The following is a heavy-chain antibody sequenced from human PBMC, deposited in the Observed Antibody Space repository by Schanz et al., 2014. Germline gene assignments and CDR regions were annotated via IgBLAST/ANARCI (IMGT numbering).Heavy chain of an antibody. J-gene: IGHJ4*02. V-gene: IGHV3-30-3*01. D-gene: IGHD2-15*01. CDR1: GFTLSSYA. CDR3: ARDRGYCSGGSCLTFAY. Sequence: QVQLVESGGGVVQPGRSLRLSCAAYGFTLSSYAMHWVRQAPGKGLEWVAVISYDGSNKYYADSVKGRFTISRDNSKNTLYLQMNTLRAEDTAVYYCARDRGYCSGGSCLTFAYWGQGTLVTVSS. CDR2: ISYDGSNK.